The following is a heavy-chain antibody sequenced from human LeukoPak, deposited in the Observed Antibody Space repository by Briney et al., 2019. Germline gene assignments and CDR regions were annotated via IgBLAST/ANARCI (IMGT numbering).Heavy chain of an antibody. CDR1: GFTLCIAW. V-gene: IGHV3-15*01. CDR3: TTDPSYGSGSYCSFDP. CDR2: IKSKTDGGTT. D-gene: IGHD3-10*01. J-gene: IGHJ5*02. Sequence: GGSLRLSCAASGFTLCIAWMSWVRQAPGEGLEWVGRIKSKTDGGTTDYAAPVKGRLTISRDDSKNTLYLQMYSLKTEDTAVYYCTTDPSYGSGSYCSFDPWGQGTLVTVSS.